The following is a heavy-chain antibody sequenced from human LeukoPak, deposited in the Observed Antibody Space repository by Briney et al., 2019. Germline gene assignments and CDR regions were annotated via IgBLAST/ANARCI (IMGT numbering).Heavy chain of an antibody. V-gene: IGHV3-33*01. Sequence: GRSLRLSCAASGFTFSSYGMHWVRQAPGKGLEWVAVIWYDGSNKFYADSVKGRFTISRDNSKNTLYLQMNSLRAEDTAVYYCARDRAAADLDYWSQGTLVTVSS. J-gene: IGHJ4*02. CDR1: GFTFSSYG. CDR3: ARDRAAADLDY. CDR2: IWYDGSNK. D-gene: IGHD6-13*01.